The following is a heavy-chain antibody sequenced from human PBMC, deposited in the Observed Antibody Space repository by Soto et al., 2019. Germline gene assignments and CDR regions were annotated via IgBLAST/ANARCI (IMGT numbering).Heavy chain of an antibody. D-gene: IGHD3-3*01. CDR1: GFTFSSYW. CDR2: IKQDGSEK. V-gene: IGHV3-7*01. CDR3: ARDREYDFWSGYFDY. Sequence: GGSLRLSCAASGFTFSSYWMSWVRQAPGKGLEWVANIKQDGSEKYYVDSVKGRFTISRDNAKNSLYLQMNSLRADDTAVYYCARDREYDFWSGYFDYWGQGTLVTVSS. J-gene: IGHJ4*02.